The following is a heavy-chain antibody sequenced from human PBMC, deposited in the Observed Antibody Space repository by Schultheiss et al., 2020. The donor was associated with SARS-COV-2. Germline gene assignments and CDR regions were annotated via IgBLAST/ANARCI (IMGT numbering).Heavy chain of an antibody. V-gene: IGHV3-7*01. D-gene: IGHD1-26*01. J-gene: IGHJ4*02. CDR1: GFTFSAYW. CDR3: VRHTGTYFDD. Sequence: GESLKISCAASGFTFSAYWMSWVRQTPGKGLEWVANIKQDGSEKYYVDSVKGRFTFSRDNAKNSLYVQMNSLRVEDSAVYFCVRHTGTYFDDWGQGTLVTVSS. CDR2: IKQDGSEK.